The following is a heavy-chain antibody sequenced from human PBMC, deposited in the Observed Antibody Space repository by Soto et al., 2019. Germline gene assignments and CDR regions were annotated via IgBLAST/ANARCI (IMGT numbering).Heavy chain of an antibody. D-gene: IGHD3-3*01. CDR3: ARTPVSTYYDFWSGYYLFDY. V-gene: IGHV1-18*01. CDR1: GYTFTSYG. J-gene: IGHJ4*01. Sequence: ASVKVSCKASGYTFTSYGISWVRQAPGQGPEWMGWISAYNGNTNYAQKLQGRVTMTTDTSTSTAYMELRSLRSDDAAVYYCARTPVSTYYDFWSGYYLFDYWGQ. CDR2: ISAYNGNT.